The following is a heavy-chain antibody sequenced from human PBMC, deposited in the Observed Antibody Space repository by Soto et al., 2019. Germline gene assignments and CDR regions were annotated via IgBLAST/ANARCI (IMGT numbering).Heavy chain of an antibody. CDR1: GFTFDDYA. Sequence: EVQLVESGGGLVQPGRSLRLSCVASGFTFDDYAMHWARQTPGKGLEWVSSIDWNGGSTAYADSVKGRFTISRDNARNSLYLQMNSLRPEDTALYYCVKGRGSYFVYFGLDVWGQGTTVTVSS. V-gene: IGHV3-9*01. CDR2: IDWNGGST. D-gene: IGHD1-26*01. CDR3: VKGRGSYFVYFGLDV. J-gene: IGHJ6*02.